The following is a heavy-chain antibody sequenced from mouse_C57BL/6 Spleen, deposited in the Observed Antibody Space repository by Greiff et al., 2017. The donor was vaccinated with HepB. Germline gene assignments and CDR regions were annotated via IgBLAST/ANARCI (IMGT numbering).Heavy chain of an antibody. Sequence: QVQLQQPGAELVRPGSSVKLSCKASGYTFTSYWMDWVKQRPGQGLEWIGNIYPSDSETHYNQKFKDKATLTVDKSSSTAYMQLSSLTSEDSAVYYCARTVATNWDDYFDYWGQGTTLTVSS. CDR2: IYPSDSET. CDR3: ARTVATNWDDYFDY. D-gene: IGHD1-1*01. J-gene: IGHJ2*01. V-gene: IGHV1-61*01. CDR1: GYTFTSYW.